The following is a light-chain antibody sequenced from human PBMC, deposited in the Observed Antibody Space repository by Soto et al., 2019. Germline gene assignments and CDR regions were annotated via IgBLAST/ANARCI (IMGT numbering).Light chain of an antibody. J-gene: IGLJ1*01. V-gene: IGLV1-44*01. CDR3: AAWDDSMNGYV. CDR2: SNN. CDR1: SSNIGSNT. Sequence: QSVLTQPPSASGTPGQRVTISCSGSSSNIGSNTVNCYQQLPGTAPKLLIYSNNQRPSGVPDRFSGSKSGTSASLAISGLQSEDEADYYCAAWDDSMNGYVFGTGTKDTVL.